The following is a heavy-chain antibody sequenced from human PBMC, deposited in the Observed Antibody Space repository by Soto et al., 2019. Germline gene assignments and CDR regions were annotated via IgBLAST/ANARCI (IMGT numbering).Heavy chain of an antibody. CDR1: GFTFSSYA. V-gene: IGHV3-23*01. D-gene: IGHD3-22*01. CDR3: AKDRDSSGYYYRTY. CDR2: ISGTGDST. J-gene: IGHJ4*02. Sequence: GSLRLACAASGFTFSSYAMSWVRQAPGKGLEWVSAISGTGDSTYYADSVKGRFTISRDNSKNTLYLQINSLRAEDTAVYYCAKDRDSSGYYYRTYWGQGTLVTVSS.